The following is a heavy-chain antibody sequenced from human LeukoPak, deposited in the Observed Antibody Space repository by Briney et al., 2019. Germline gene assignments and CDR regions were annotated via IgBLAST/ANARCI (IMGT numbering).Heavy chain of an antibody. D-gene: IGHD4-23*01. J-gene: IGHJ4*02. Sequence: PGGSLRLSCAASGFTVSSNYMSWVRQAPGKGLEYISVVYTGGRTYYADSVKGRFTISRDNSKNTLYLRLNSLRAEDTAVYYCARLTPRTIVTSGYFDYWGQGTLVTVSS. CDR3: ARLTPRTIVTSGYFDY. CDR1: GFTVSSNY. V-gene: IGHV3-66*01. CDR2: VYTGGRT.